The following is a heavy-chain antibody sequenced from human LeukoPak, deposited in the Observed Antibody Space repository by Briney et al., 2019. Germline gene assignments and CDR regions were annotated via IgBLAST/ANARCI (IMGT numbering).Heavy chain of an antibody. J-gene: IGHJ4*02. D-gene: IGHD3-22*01. CDR1: GYSFTGYW. Sequence: GEALKTSCKGSGYSFTGYWIGWVRQMPGKGLEWMGIIYPGDSDTRYSPSFQGQVTISVDKSISTAYLQWSSLKASDTAMYYCARCYYDSSGYHLYYFDYWGQGTLVTVSS. CDR3: ARCYYDSSGYHLYYFDY. CDR2: IYPGDSDT. V-gene: IGHV5-51*01.